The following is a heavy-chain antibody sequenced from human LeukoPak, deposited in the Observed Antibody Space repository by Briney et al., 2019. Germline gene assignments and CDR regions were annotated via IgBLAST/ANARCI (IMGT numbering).Heavy chain of an antibody. J-gene: IGHJ5*02. Sequence: GASVKVSCKASGYTFTSYYMHWVRQAPGQGLEWMGIINPSGGSTSYAQKFQGRVTMTRDTSTSTVYLELSSLRSEDTAVYYCARVGTGYCSSTSCLNWFDPWGQGTLVTVSS. D-gene: IGHD2-2*01. CDR3: ARVGTGYCSSTSCLNWFDP. CDR1: GYTFTSYY. CDR2: INPSGGST. V-gene: IGHV1-46*01.